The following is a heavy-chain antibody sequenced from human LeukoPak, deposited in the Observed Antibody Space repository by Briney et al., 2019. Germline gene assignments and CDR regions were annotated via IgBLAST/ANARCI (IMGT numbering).Heavy chain of an antibody. CDR2: IYSGGST. D-gene: IGHD5-24*01. J-gene: IGHJ4*02. V-gene: IGHV3-53*01. CDR3: ARERRDGCNRLNDY. CDR1: GFTVSNNY. Sequence: GILRLSCAVSGFTVSNNYMSWVRQAPGKGLEWVSIIYSGGSTYYADSVKGRFTISRDNSKNALYLQMNSLRAEDTAVYYCARERRDGCNRLNDYWGQGTLVTVSS.